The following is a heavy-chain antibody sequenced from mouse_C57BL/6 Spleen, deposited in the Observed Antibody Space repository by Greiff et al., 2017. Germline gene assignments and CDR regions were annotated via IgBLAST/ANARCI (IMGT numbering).Heavy chain of an antibody. CDR1: GYSITSGYY. CDR3: ARGTTVVAGDAMDY. Sequence: DVKLQESGPGLVKPSQSLSLTCSVTGYSITSGYYWNWIRQFPGNKLEWMGSISYAGSTTYNPSLKNRISITPDTSTNHFFLKSNSGTTEDTATYYGARGTTVVAGDAMDYWGQGTSVTVSS. D-gene: IGHD1-1*01. V-gene: IGHV3-6*01. J-gene: IGHJ4*01. CDR2: ISYAGST.